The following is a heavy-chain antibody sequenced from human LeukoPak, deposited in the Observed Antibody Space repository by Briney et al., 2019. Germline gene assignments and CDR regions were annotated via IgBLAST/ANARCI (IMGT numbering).Heavy chain of an antibody. J-gene: IGHJ4*02. Sequence: APVKVSSTTSGYTFSTYGITRVRQAPGQGLEWMGWISAYNGDTNYAQKVRGRVTMTTDTSTSAAYMELRSLRSDDTAVYYCARESAGDFDYWGAGEPVTVSS. CDR3: ARESAGDFDY. D-gene: IGHD7-27*01. V-gene: IGHV1-18*01. CDR2: ISAYNGDT. CDR1: GYTFSTYG.